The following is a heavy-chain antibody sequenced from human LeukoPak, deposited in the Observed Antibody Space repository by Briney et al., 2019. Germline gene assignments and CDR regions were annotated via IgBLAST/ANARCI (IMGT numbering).Heavy chain of an antibody. CDR3: ARGSSTHGEYYFDY. Sequence: GGSLRLSCVASEFTFKVYSMHWVRQAPGKGLEWVSTINNVGSDTYYADSVRGRFTISRDNAKNSLYLQMNSLRAEDTAVYYCARGSSTHGEYYFDYWGQGTLVTVSS. CDR1: EFTFKVYS. J-gene: IGHJ4*02. V-gene: IGHV3-21*01. CDR2: INNVGSDT. D-gene: IGHD2-2*01.